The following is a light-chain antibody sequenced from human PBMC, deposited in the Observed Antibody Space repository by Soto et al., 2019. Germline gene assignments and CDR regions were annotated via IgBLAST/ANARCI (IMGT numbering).Light chain of an antibody. V-gene: IGKV1-39*01. CDR1: QSISGY. CDR3: QQSYSTPPT. CDR2: AAS. J-gene: IGKJ2*01. Sequence: DIQMTQSPSSLSAYVGDRVTITCRASQSISGYLNWYQQKPGKAPKLLIYAASSLQSGVPSRFSGSGSGTDFTLTISSLQPEDFATYYCQQSYSTPPTFGQGTKLEIK.